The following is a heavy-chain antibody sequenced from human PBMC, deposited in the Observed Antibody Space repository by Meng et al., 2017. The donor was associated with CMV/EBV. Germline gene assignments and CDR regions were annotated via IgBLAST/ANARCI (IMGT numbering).Heavy chain of an antibody. J-gene: IGHJ6*02. D-gene: IGHD6-6*01. CDR3: ARCNVEDSSSSWDYYGMDV. Sequence: SVKVSCKASGGTFSSYAISWVRQAPGQGLEWMGGIIPILGIANYAQKFQGRVTITADKSTSTAYMELSSLRSEDTAVYYCARCNVEDSSSSWDYYGMDVWGQGTTVTVSS. V-gene: IGHV1-69*10. CDR2: IIPILGIA. CDR1: GGTFSSYA.